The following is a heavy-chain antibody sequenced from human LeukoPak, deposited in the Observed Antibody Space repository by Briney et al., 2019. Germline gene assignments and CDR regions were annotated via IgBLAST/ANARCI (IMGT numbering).Heavy chain of an antibody. CDR3: ARHSGYHSTMYLDY. CDR1: GGTFSTYI. CDR2: IIPIFGTA. J-gene: IGHJ4*02. D-gene: IGHD3-22*01. V-gene: IGHV1-69*13. Sequence: SVKVSCKASGGTFSTYIISWVRQAPGQGFEWMGGIIPIFGTANYAQKFQGRVTITADEFMSTVYMELSSLRSEDTAVYYCARHSGYHSTMYLDYWGQGTLVTVSS.